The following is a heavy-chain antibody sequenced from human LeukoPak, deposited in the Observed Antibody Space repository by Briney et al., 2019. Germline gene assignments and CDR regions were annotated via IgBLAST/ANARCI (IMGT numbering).Heavy chain of an antibody. CDR1: GFTFSNYA. D-gene: IGHD5-12*01. Sequence: GGSLRLSCAASGFTFSNYAMNWVRQAPGKGLDWVSAISSSGFSTYYADSVKGRFSISRDNAKNSLYLQMNFLRAEDTAVYYCAREAFRWLRETLYWYSDLWGRGTLVTVSS. CDR3: AREAFRWLRETLYWYSDL. V-gene: IGHV3-23*01. J-gene: IGHJ2*01. CDR2: ISSSGFST.